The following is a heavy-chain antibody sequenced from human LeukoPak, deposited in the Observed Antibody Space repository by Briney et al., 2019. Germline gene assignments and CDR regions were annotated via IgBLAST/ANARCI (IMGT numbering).Heavy chain of an antibody. CDR1: SDSISRSTYY. Sequence: SETLSLTCTVSSDSISRSTYYWAWIRQPPGKGLEWIGSVYYGRSPYFNPSLESRATISVDTSKNHFSLKMSSVTAADTAVYYCARSSGTGTFSYWGQGTLVTVSS. CDR3: ARSSGTGTFSY. CDR2: VYYGRSP. V-gene: IGHV4-39*02. J-gene: IGHJ4*02. D-gene: IGHD6-25*01.